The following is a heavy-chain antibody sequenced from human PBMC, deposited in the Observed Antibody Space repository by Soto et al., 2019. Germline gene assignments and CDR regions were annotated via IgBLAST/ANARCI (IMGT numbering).Heavy chain of an antibody. CDR2: IYYSGST. CDR3: ARGSEDCISTSCSYYYYGMDV. V-gene: IGHV4-30-4*01. J-gene: IGHJ6*02. CDR1: GVYISSGDYY. D-gene: IGHD2-2*01. Sequence: SETLSLTCTVSGVYISSGDYYWSWIRQPPGKGLEWIGYIYYSGSTYYNPSLKSRVTISVDTSKNQFSLKLSSVTAADTAVYYCARGSEDCISTSCSYYYYGMDVWGQGTTVTVSS.